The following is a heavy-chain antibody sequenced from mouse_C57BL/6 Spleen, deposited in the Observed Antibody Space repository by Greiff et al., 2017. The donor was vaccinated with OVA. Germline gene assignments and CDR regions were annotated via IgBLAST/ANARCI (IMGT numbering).Heavy chain of an antibody. V-gene: IGHV1-80*01. J-gene: IGHJ2*01. D-gene: IGHD2-1*01. CDR1: GYAFSSYW. Sequence: QVQLKQSGAELVKPGASVKISCKASGYAFSSYWMNWVKQRPGKGLEWIGQIYPGDGDTNYNGKFKGKATLTADKSSSTAYMQLSSLTSEDSAVYFCAREGVYGNRWYFDYWGQGTTLTVSS. CDR3: AREGVYGNRWYFDY. CDR2: IYPGDGDT.